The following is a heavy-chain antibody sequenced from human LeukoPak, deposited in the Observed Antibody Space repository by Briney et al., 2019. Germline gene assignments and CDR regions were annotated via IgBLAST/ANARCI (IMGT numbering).Heavy chain of an antibody. Sequence: SETLSLTCTVSGGAINNDYWSWIRQPPGKGLEWIGYLSYSGSTSYNPSLKRRVTISADTSKNQFSLKMNSVTAADTAVYYCARSLSRSSYGNFDYWGQGTLVTVSP. V-gene: IGHV4-59*01. D-gene: IGHD3-10*01. CDR1: GGAINNDY. CDR2: LSYSGST. J-gene: IGHJ4*02. CDR3: ARSLSRSSYGNFDY.